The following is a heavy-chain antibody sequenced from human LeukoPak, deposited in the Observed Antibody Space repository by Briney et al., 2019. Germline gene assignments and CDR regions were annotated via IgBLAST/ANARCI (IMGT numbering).Heavy chain of an antibody. V-gene: IGHV3-30*04. CDR2: ISCAGGNK. CDR3: ARGGFGRVISDNHYFYGMGV. Sequence: PGGSLRLSCAASEFTFTTYTMHWVRQAPGKGLEWVALISCAGGNKYYADSVKGRFTISRDNSKSTLFLQMNSLRPEDTAVYYCARGGFGRVISDNHYFYGMGVWGQGTTVTVSS. D-gene: IGHD3-10*01. J-gene: IGHJ6*02. CDR1: EFTFTTYT.